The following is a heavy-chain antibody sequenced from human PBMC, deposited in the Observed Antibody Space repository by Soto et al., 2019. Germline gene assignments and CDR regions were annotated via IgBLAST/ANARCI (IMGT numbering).Heavy chain of an antibody. CDR2: IDQTGRT. CDR1: GESFSDYF. V-gene: IGHV4-34*01. CDR3: ARGVGSGRDYGLDV. Sequence: QVQLQQWGAGLLKPSETLSLTCAVSGESFSDYFWSWIRQPPGKGLEWIGEIDQTGRTNYNPSLTSRVIMSVDTSKNQFSLNLSSVTAADTAMYYCARGVGSGRDYGLDVWGQGTTVTV. D-gene: IGHD3-10*01. J-gene: IGHJ6*02.